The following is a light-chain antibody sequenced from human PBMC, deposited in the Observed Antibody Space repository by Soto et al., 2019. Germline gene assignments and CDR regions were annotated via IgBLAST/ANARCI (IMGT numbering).Light chain of an antibody. J-gene: IGLJ1*01. CDR2: DDD. V-gene: IGLV1-51*01. Sequence: QSVLTQPPSVSAAPGQSGSVSCSGMSSNIGGNSVSWYQQLPGTAPKLLIYDDDKRPSGIPDRFSGSKSGTSATLGITGFQTGDEADYYCGSWDSSLSAYVFGTGTKVTVL. CDR1: SSNIGGNS. CDR3: GSWDSSLSAYV.